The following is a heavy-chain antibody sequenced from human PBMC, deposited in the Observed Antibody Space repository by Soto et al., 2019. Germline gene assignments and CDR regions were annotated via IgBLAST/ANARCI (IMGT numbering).Heavy chain of an antibody. CDR2: INPILSMS. J-gene: IGHJ4*02. V-gene: IGHV1-69*02. CDR1: GDTFSFYT. Sequence: QVQLVQSGAEVKKPGSSVKVSCKASGDTFSFYTINWVRQAPGLGLEWVGRINPILSMSNYAQKFQGRVTMTADKATSTAYMELRSLRSADTAMYYCATIYASAYRAFDYWGQGALVTVSS. CDR3: ATIYASAYRAFDY. D-gene: IGHD3-16*01.